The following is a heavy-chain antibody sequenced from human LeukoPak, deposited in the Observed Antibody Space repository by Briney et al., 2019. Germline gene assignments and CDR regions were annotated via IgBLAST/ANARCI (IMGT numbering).Heavy chain of an antibody. Sequence: PSETLSLTCTVSGGSISSYYWSWIRQPPGKGLEWIGSIYHSGSTYYNPSLKSRVTISVDTSKNQFSLKLSSVTAADTAVYYCARDGLWFGESGDYWGQGTLVTVSS. CDR1: GGSISSYY. J-gene: IGHJ4*02. CDR3: ARDGLWFGESGDY. D-gene: IGHD3-10*01. CDR2: IYHSGST. V-gene: IGHV4-38-2*02.